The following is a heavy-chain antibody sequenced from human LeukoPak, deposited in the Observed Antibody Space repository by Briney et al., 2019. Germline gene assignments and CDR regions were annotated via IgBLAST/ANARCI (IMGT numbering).Heavy chain of an antibody. Sequence: SETLSLTCTVSGDSISSSSYYWGWIRQPPGKGLEWIGSIYYSGSTYYNPSLKSRVTISVDTSKNQSSLKLNSVTAADTAVYYCARVWDYYYYMDVWGKGTTVTVSS. CDR3: ARVWDYYYYMDV. CDR2: IYYSGST. D-gene: IGHD3-16*01. J-gene: IGHJ6*03. V-gene: IGHV4-39*01. CDR1: GDSISSSSYY.